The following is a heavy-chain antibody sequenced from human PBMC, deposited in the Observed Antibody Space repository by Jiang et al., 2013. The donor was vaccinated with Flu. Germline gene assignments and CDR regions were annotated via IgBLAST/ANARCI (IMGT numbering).Heavy chain of an antibody. J-gene: IGHJ4*02. Sequence: GAEVKKPGSSVKVSCKASGYTFTSYAMHWVRQAPGQRLEWMGWINAGNGNTKYSQKFQGRVTITRDTSASTAYMELSSLRSEDTAVYYCARANRDRRPYYFDYWGQGTLVTVSS. V-gene: IGHV1-3*01. CDR2: INAGNGNT. CDR1: GYTFTSYA. D-gene: IGHD4/OR15-4a*01. CDR3: ARANRDRRPYYFDY.